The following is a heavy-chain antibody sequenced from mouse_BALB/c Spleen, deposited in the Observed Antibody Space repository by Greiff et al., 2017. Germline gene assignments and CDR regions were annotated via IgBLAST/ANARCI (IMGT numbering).Heavy chain of an antibody. D-gene: IGHD1-1*01. CDR1: GFAFSSYD. J-gene: IGHJ2*01. CDR2: ISSGGGST. CDR3: ASPYYGSYFDY. Sequence: EVKLMESGGGLVKPGGSLKLSCAASGFAFSSYDMSWVRQTPEKRLEWVAYISSGGGSTYYPDTVKGRFTISRDNAKNTLYLQMSSLKSEDTAMYYCASPYYGSYFDYWGQGTTLTVSS. V-gene: IGHV5-12-1*01.